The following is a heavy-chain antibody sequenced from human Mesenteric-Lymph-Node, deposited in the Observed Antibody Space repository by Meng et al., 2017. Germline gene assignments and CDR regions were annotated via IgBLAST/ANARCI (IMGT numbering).Heavy chain of an antibody. CDR1: GYTFTSYD. CDR3: ARGVTQGLDY. CDR2: MSPERGNT. Sequence: QVQRRQSGGEVRNPGSSVKVSCKASGYTFTSYDINWVRQAPGQGLEWMGWMSPERGNTGYAQKFQGRVTMTWDTSITTAYMELSSLRSDDTAVYYCARGVTQGLDYWGQGTLVTVSS. J-gene: IGHJ4*02. V-gene: IGHV1-8*02. D-gene: IGHD2-21*02.